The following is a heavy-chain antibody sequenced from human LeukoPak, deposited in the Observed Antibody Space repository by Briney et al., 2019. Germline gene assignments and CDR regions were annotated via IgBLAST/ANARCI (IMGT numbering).Heavy chain of an antibody. J-gene: IGHJ4*02. CDR1: GFTFDAFG. D-gene: IGHD3-16*02. CDR2: INWNGGGT. Sequence: GGSLRLSCAASGFTFDAFGMTWVRQAPGKGLEWVSGINWNGGGTGYADSVKGRFTISRDNAKKILYLQMNSLRVEDTAVYYCARWELSGRVMERLSWIDHWGQGALVTVSS. V-gene: IGHV3-20*04. CDR3: ARWELSGRVMERLSWIDH.